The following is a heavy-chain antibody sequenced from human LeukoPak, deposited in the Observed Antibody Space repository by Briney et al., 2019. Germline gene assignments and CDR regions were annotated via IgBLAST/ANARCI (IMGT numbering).Heavy chain of an antibody. D-gene: IGHD2-2*01. CDR2: IYYGGST. J-gene: IGHJ4*02. CDR1: GGSISSSSYY. Sequence: PSETLSLTCTVSGGSISSSSYYWGWIRQPPGKGLEWIGSIYYGGSTYYNPSLKSRVTISVDTSKNQFSLKLSSVTAADTAVYYCARGDIVVVPAADGYFDYWGQGTLVTVSS. CDR3: ARGDIVVVPAADGYFDY. V-gene: IGHV4-39*01.